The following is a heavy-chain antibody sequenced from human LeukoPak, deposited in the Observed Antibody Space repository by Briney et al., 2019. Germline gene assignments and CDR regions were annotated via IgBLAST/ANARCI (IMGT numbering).Heavy chain of an antibody. Sequence: ASVKVSCKASGYTFTSYYMHWVRQAPGQGLEWMGIINPSGGSTSYAQKFQGWVTMTRDTSISTAYMELSRLRSDDTAVYYCARQFGELLYWFDPWGQGTLVTVSS. D-gene: IGHD3-10*01. CDR1: GYTFTSYY. CDR2: INPSGGST. V-gene: IGHV1-46*01. CDR3: ARQFGELLYWFDP. J-gene: IGHJ5*02.